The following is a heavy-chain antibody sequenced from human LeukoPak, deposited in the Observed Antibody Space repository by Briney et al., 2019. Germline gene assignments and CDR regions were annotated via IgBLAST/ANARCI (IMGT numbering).Heavy chain of an antibody. Sequence: SETLSLTCTVSGGSISSGGYYWSWIRQHPGKGLEWIGYIYYSGSTYYNPSLKSRVTISVDTSKNQFSLKLSSVTAADTAVYYCARHMGIPIFGVVTTHDVFDIWGQGTMVTVSS. CDR3: ARHMGIPIFGVVTTHDVFDI. CDR1: GGSISSGGYY. V-gene: IGHV4-31*03. J-gene: IGHJ3*02. D-gene: IGHD3-3*01. CDR2: IYYSGST.